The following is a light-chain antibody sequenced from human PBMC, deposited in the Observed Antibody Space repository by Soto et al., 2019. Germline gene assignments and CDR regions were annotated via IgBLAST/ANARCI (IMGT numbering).Light chain of an antibody. CDR3: CSYASSSTVV. CDR1: SSDVGGYKY. Sequence: QSALTQPASVSGSPGQSVTISCTGTSSDVGGYKYVSWYQQHPGKAPKLMIYAVSNRPSGVSNRFSGSKSGNTASLTISGLQAEDEADYYCCSYASSSTVVFGGGTQLTVL. J-gene: IGLJ2*01. V-gene: IGLV2-14*01. CDR2: AVS.